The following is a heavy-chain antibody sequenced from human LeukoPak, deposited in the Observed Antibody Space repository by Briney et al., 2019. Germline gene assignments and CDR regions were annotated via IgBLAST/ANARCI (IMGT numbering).Heavy chain of an antibody. CDR1: GFTFSSYG. D-gene: IGHD2-8*01. V-gene: IGHV3-30*18. Sequence: PGGSLRLSCAASGFTFSSYGMHWVRQAPGKGLEWVAVISYDGSNKYYADSVKGRFTISRDNSKNTLYLQMNSLRAEDTAVYYCAKEGRRCTNGVCYGGDYFDYWGQGTLVTVSS. J-gene: IGHJ4*02. CDR3: AKEGRRCTNGVCYGGDYFDY. CDR2: ISYDGSNK.